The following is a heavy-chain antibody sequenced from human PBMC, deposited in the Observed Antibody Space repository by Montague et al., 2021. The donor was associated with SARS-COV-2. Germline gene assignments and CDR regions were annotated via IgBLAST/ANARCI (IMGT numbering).Heavy chain of an antibody. CDR1: GGSFSGYY. Sequence: SETLSLTCAVYGGSFSGYYWSWIRRPPGKGLEWIGEINHSGSTNYNPSLKSRVTISVDTSKNHFSLKLSSVTAADTAVYYCARTTWLRGYFDLWGRGTLVTVSS. CDR3: ARTTWLRGYFDL. V-gene: IGHV4-34*01. J-gene: IGHJ2*01. CDR2: INHSGST. D-gene: IGHD5-12*01.